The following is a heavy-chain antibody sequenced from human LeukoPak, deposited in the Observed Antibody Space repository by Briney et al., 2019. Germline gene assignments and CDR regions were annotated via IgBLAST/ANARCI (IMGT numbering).Heavy chain of an antibody. D-gene: IGHD3-16*01. Sequence: SETLSLTCTVSGGSISTSNYYWGWIRQPPGKGLEWIGSMYYSGSTYYNPSLKSRVTISVDASKNQFSLKLTSVTAADTAVYYCARHAFYYYYYMDVWGKGTTVTISS. V-gene: IGHV4-39*01. CDR2: MYYSGST. CDR1: GGSISTSNYY. J-gene: IGHJ6*03. CDR3: ARHAFYYYYYMDV.